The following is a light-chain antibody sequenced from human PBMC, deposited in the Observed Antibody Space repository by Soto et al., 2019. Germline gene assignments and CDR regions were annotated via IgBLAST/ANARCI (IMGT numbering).Light chain of an antibody. J-gene: IGKJ1*01. CDR2: DAS. CDR1: QDIATY. Sequence: DIQMTQSPSSLSASVGNRVTITCQASQDIATYLNWYQQKPGKAPNLLIYDASNLETGAPSRFIGGGLGTNFTLPISNLQPEDIATYYFQQYDNLPPPWPFGQGTKVEIE. V-gene: IGKV1-33*01. CDR3: QQYDNLPPPWP.